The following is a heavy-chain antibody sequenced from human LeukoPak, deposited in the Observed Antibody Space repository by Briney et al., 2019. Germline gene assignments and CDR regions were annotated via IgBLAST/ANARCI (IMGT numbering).Heavy chain of an antibody. CDR3: ARGNSVAGTDISY. Sequence: GGSLRLSCAASGFTFSTYSMNWGRQAPGKGLEWVSSISSSSGYIYYADSVKGRFTISRDNAKNSLYLQMNSLRAEDTAVYYCARGNSVAGTDISYWGQGTLVTVSS. CDR1: GFTFSTYS. CDR2: ISSSSGYI. V-gene: IGHV3-21*01. D-gene: IGHD6-19*01. J-gene: IGHJ4*02.